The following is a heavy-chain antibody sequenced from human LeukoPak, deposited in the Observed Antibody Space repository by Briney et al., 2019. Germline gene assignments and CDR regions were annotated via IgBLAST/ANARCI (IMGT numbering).Heavy chain of an antibody. J-gene: IGHJ4*02. CDR1: GFTFSSYA. V-gene: IGHV3-23*01. CDR3: ARDFSTKYSQDY. Sequence: GGSLSLSCAASGFTFSSYAMSWVRQAPGKGLEWVSAISGSGGSTYYADSVKGRFTVSRDDSKITLYLQMTSLRTEDTALYYCARDFSTKYSQDYWGQGTLVTVSS. CDR2: ISGSGGST. D-gene: IGHD5-18*01.